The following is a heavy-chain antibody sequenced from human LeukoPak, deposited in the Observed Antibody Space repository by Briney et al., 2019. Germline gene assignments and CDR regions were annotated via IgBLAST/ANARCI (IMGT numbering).Heavy chain of an antibody. CDR2: ISSSGDNT. Sequence: GGSLRLSCAASGFTFSSFALSWVRQAPGKGLEWVSAISSSGDNTFYADSVRGRFTISRDNSKNILYLQMSSLRGEDTAIYYCAKDFRGSGYFFDYWGQGTLVTVSS. D-gene: IGHD7-27*01. V-gene: IGHV3-23*01. CDR3: AKDFRGSGYFFDY. CDR1: GFTFSSFA. J-gene: IGHJ4*02.